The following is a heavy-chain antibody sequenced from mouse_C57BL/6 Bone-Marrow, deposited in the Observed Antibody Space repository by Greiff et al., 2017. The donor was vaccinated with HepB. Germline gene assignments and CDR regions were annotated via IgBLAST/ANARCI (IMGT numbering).Heavy chain of an antibody. CDR1: EYEFPSHD. V-gene: IGHV5-2*03. D-gene: IGHD2-4*01. J-gene: IGHJ4*01. CDR2: INSDGGST. CDR3: ARQIYYDYDDYAMDY. Sequence: EVKLEESGGGLVQPGESLKLSCESNEYEFPSHDMSWVRKTPEKRLELVAAINSDGGSTYYPDTMETRFIISRDNTKKTLYLQMSSLRSEDTALYYCARQIYYDYDDYAMDYWGQGTSVTVSS.